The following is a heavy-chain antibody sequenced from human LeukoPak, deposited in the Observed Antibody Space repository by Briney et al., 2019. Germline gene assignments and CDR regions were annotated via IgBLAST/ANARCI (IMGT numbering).Heavy chain of an antibody. CDR1: GFTFSIYW. CDR2: INRDGCKT. CDR3: ARDFGGGNTDYFDY. V-gene: IGHV3-74*01. D-gene: IGHD4-23*01. J-gene: IGHJ4*02. Sequence: GVSLRLSCAASGFTFSIYWMHWVRQAPGKGLVWVSRINRDGCKTSYADSVKGRFTISRDNAKNTLFLQMNSLRAEDTAVYYCARDFGGGNTDYFDYWGQGTLVTVS.